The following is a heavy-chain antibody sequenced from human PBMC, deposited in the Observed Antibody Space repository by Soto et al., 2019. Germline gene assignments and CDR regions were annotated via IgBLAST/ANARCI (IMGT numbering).Heavy chain of an antibody. Sequence: SETLSLTCTVSGGSISSYYWSWIRQPPGKGLEWIGYIYYSGSTNYNPSLKSRATISVDTSKNQFSLKLSSVTAADTAVYYCARGVERRELATRGFWFDPWGQGTLVTVSS. D-gene: IGHD3-10*01. CDR2: IYYSGST. J-gene: IGHJ5*02. CDR3: ARGVERRELATRGFWFDP. V-gene: IGHV4-59*08. CDR1: GGSISSYY.